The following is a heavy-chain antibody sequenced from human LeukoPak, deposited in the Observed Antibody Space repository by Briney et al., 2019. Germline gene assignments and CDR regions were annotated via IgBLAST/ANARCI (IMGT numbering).Heavy chain of an antibody. CDR2: ISSGSNTI. D-gene: IGHD2-2*01. Sequence: GGSLRLSCAASGFTFSSHTMNWVRQAPGKGLEWVSSISSGSNTIFYADSVKGRFTISRDNAKNSLYLQMNSLRAEDTAVYYCARDQGVLVPAAFDYWGQGTLVTVSS. CDR3: ARDQGVLVPAAFDY. V-gene: IGHV3-21*01. CDR1: GFTFSSHT. J-gene: IGHJ4*02.